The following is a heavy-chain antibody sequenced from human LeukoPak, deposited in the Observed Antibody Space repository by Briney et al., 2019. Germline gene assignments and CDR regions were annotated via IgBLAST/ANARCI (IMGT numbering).Heavy chain of an antibody. J-gene: IGHJ5*02. D-gene: IGHD3-9*01. CDR1: GGSIRSYY. CDR3: ASIRAPKRYFDWLLRGGWFDP. Sequence: SEPLSLPCSVSGGSIRSYYWSWIREPPGKGLEWIGYIYYSGSTNYNPSLQSRVTISVDTSKNQFSLKLSSVTAADTAVYYCASIRAPKRYFDWLLRGGWFDPWGQGTLVTVSS. CDR2: IYYSGST. V-gene: IGHV4-59*01.